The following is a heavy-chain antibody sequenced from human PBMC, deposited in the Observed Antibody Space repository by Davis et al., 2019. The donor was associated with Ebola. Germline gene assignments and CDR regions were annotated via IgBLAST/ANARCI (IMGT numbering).Heavy chain of an antibody. CDR3: ATYGLWY. J-gene: IGHJ4*02. V-gene: IGHV1-18*04. CDR2: IRPYNGNT. Sequence: ASVKVSCKASGYTFSNYGITWVRQAPGQGLEWMGWIRPYNGNTHYAQKFQGRVTITRDTSASTAYMELSSLRSEDTAVYYCATYGLWYWGQGTLVTVSS. D-gene: IGHD2-21*01. CDR1: GYTFSNYG.